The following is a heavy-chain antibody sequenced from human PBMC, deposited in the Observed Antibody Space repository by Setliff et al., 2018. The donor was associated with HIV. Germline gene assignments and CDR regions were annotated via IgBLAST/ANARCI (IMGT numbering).Heavy chain of an antibody. Sequence: GASVKVSCKASGYTFSTYGISWVRRAPGQGLEWMGWISAYNGNTNYAQKLQGRVTVTTDTSTSTAYMELRSLRSDDTAVYYCARDRGVYCISSSCYSPVDAFDIWGQGTMVTVSS. CDR2: ISAYNGNT. D-gene: IGHD2-2*01. CDR1: GYTFSTYG. J-gene: IGHJ3*02. CDR3: ARDRGVYCISSSCYSPVDAFDI. V-gene: IGHV1-18*01.